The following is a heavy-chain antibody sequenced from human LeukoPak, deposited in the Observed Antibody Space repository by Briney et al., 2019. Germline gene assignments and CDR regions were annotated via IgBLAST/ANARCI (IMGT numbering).Heavy chain of an antibody. V-gene: IGHV1-69*06. Sequence: GASVKVSCKASGYTFTSYYMHWVRQAPGQGLEWMGGIIPIFGTANYAQKFQGRVTITADKSTSTAYMELSSLRSEDTAVYYCAVGFWVRYFDWLLSLDYWGQGTLVTVSS. CDR1: GYTFTSYY. CDR3: AVGFWVRYFDWLLSLDY. CDR2: IIPIFGTA. J-gene: IGHJ4*02. D-gene: IGHD3-9*01.